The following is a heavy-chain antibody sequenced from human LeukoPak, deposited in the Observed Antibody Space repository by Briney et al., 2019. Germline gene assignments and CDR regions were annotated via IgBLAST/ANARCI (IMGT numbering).Heavy chain of an antibody. CDR3: TDSNRDY. Sequence: GGSLRLSCITSGFTFGDYGLSWVRQAPGKGLEWVGFIRSKAYGATTEYAASLKDRFTISRDDSKSIAYLQVNSLKTEDTAVYCCTDSNRDYWGQGTLVTVSS. CDR1: GFTFGDYG. CDR2: IRSKAYGATT. V-gene: IGHV3-49*04. D-gene: IGHD4-11*01. J-gene: IGHJ4*02.